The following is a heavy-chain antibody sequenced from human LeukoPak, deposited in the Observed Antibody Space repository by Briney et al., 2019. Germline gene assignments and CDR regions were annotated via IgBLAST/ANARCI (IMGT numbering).Heavy chain of an antibody. J-gene: IGHJ4*02. V-gene: IGHV3-23*01. D-gene: IGHD3-10*01. CDR2: ISGSGGST. CDR3: ARAKNYYGSGSYSPYYFDY. CDR1: GFTFSSYA. Sequence: GGSLRLSCAASGFTFSSYAMSWVRQAPGKGLEWVSAISGSGGSTYYADSVKGRFTISRDNSKNTLYLQMNSLRAEDTAVYYCARAKNYYGSGSYSPYYFDYWGQGTLVTVSS.